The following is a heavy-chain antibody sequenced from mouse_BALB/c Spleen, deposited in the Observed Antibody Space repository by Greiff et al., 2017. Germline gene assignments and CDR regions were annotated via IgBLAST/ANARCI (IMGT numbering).Heavy chain of an antibody. Sequence: EVQGVESGGDLVKPGGSLKLSCAASGFTFSSYGMSWVRQTPDKRLEWVATISSGGSYTYYPDSVKGRFTISRDNAKNTLYLQMSSLKSEDTAMYYCASIYYDYDGTMDYWGQGTSVTVSS. J-gene: IGHJ4*01. CDR2: ISSGGSYT. D-gene: IGHD2-4*01. CDR3: ASIYYDYDGTMDY. CDR1: GFTFSSYG. V-gene: IGHV5-6*01.